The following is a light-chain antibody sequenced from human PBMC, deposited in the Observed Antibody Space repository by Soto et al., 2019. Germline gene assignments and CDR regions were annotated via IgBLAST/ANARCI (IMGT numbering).Light chain of an antibody. Sequence: EVVLTQSPGTLSLSPGERATLSCRASQSVDSNYLAWYQQKPGQAPRLLIYGASTRATGIPDRFSGGGSGTDFTLTISRLEPEDFAVYFCQQYSSGMFGQGTKVEIK. CDR2: GAS. CDR3: QQYSSGM. CDR1: QSVDSNY. V-gene: IGKV3-20*01. J-gene: IGKJ1*01.